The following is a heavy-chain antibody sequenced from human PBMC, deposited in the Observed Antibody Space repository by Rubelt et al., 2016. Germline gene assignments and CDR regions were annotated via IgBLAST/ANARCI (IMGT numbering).Heavy chain of an antibody. CDR1: GFSFSDYY. CDR3: GRGGADLYYYGMDV. V-gene: IGHV3-11*05. D-gene: IGHD3-16*01. Sequence: QVQLVESGGGWVKPGGSLRLSCAASGFSFSDYYMSWVRQAPGKGLEFISYISSGGLYMKNIDSVAGRFIISRDNAKNAVFLRWTNLRVEETDVYYCGRGGADLYYYGMDVWGQGTTVTVS. CDR2: ISSGGLYM. J-gene: IGHJ6*02.